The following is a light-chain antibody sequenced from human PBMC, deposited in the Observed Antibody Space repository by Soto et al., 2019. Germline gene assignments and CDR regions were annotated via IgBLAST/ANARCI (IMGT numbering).Light chain of an antibody. CDR2: DAS. V-gene: IGKV3-11*01. Sequence: EIVLTQSPATLSLSPGERATLSCRASQSVSSYLAWYQQKPGQAPRLLIYDASNRATGIPARFSGSGSGTDFTLTISSLELDDSAVYYCQQRSDRLPITFGQGTRLEIK. CDR3: QQRSDRLPIT. CDR1: QSVSSY. J-gene: IGKJ5*01.